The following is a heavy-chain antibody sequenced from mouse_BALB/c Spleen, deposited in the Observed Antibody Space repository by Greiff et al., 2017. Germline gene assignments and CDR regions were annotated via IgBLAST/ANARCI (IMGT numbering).Heavy chain of an antibody. D-gene: IGHD4-1*02. Sequence: EVQRVESGGGLVQPGGSLKLSCAASGFTFSSYGMSWVRQTPDKRLELVATINSNGGSTYYPDSVKGRFTISRDNAKNTLYLQMSSLKSEDTAMYYCARSTGTGFDYWGQGTTRTVSS. CDR1: GFTFSSYG. CDR3: ARSTGTGFDY. CDR2: INSNGGST. J-gene: IGHJ2*01. V-gene: IGHV5-6-3*01.